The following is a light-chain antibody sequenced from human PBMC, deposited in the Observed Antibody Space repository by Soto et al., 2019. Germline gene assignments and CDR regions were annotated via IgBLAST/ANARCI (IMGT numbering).Light chain of an antibody. J-gene: IGKJ5*01. CDR1: QSISSW. V-gene: IGKV1-5*01. CDR3: QQRSNWPHSIT. CDR2: DAS. Sequence: DIQMTQSPSTLSASVGDRVTITCRASQSISSWLAWYQQKPGKAPKLLIYDASSLESGVPSRFSGSGSETDFTLTISSLEPEDFAVYYCQQRSNWPHSITFGQGTRLEI.